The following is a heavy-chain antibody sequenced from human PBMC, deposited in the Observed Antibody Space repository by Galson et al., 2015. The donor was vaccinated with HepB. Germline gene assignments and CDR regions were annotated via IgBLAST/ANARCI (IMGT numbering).Heavy chain of an antibody. J-gene: IGHJ4*02. V-gene: IGHV1-18*01. CDR1: GYIFTNYG. CDR3: ARSPGGSYLLPDY. Sequence: SVKVSCKASGYIFTNYGISWVRQAPGQGLEWMGWISAYNGDTDYVEKLQGRVTMTTDTSTTTAYMELRSLKYDDTAVYYCARSPGGSYLLPDYWGQGTLVTVSS. CDR2: ISAYNGDT. D-gene: IGHD1-26*01.